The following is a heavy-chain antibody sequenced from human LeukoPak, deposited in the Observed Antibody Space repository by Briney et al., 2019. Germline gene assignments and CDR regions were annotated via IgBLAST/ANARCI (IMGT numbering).Heavy chain of an antibody. Sequence: GGSLRLSCAAFGFNFCSYWMNWVRQAPGKGLEWVANINQDGGEDYYVDSVKGRFTISRDNAKNSLYLQMNSLRVEDTAVYYCARDTGSGYGDFDYWGQGTLVTVSS. D-gene: IGHD5-12*01. CDR1: GFNFCSYW. CDR2: INQDGGED. V-gene: IGHV3-7*05. CDR3: ARDTGSGYGDFDY. J-gene: IGHJ4*02.